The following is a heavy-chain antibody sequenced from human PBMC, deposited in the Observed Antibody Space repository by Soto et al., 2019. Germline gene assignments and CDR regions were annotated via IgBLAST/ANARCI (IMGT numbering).Heavy chain of an antibody. CDR1: GGTFSSYA. V-gene: IGHV1-69*06. CDR2: NIPILGRA. J-gene: IGHJ2*01. Sequence: QVQRVQSGAEVKKPGSSVKVSCKASGGTFSSYAISWVRQAPGQGLEWMGGNIPILGRANYAQNFQGRVTFTAEKPTSTAYMELSSLRSEDTAVYYCARGGYGSTSGAYWYFDLWGRGTLVTVSS. CDR3: ARGGYGSTSGAYWYFDL. D-gene: IGHD6-25*01.